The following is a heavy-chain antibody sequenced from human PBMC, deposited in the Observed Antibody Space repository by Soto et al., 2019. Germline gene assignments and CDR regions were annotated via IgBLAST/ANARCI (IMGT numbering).Heavy chain of an antibody. CDR1: GGSISSYY. V-gene: IGHV4-59*01. CDR2: IYHSGST. Sequence: QVQLQESGPGLVKPSETLSLTCSVSGGSISSYYWNWIRQPPGKGLEWIGYIYHSGSTNYNPSLKSRVTISVDTSKSEFSLKLSSVTAADTAVYYCAIRGIAAAGTFDYWGQGTLVTVSS. D-gene: IGHD6-13*01. CDR3: AIRGIAAAGTFDY. J-gene: IGHJ4*02.